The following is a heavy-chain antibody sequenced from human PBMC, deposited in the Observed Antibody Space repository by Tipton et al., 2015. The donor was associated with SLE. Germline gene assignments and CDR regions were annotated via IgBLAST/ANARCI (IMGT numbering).Heavy chain of an antibody. CDR3: ATNWN. CDR2: MYYSGTT. CDR1: GDSISSSSYY. D-gene: IGHD1-1*01. V-gene: IGHV4-39*07. J-gene: IGHJ3*01. Sequence: LRLSCTVSGDSISSSSYYWGWIRQPPGKGLEWIGNMYYSGTTYYNPSLKSRGTISADTSKNQFSLKLSSVTAADTAVYYCATNWNWGQGTMVTVSS.